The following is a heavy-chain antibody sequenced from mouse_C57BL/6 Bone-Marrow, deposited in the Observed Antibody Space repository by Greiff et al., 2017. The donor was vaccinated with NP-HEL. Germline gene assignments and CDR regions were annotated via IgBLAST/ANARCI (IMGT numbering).Heavy chain of an antibody. CDR2: IYPGDGDT. V-gene: IGHV1-82*01. CDR3: ARYSNYFYAMDY. CDR1: GYAFSSSW. Sequence: VQLQQSGPELVKPGASVKISCKASGYAFSSSWMNWVQQRPGKGLEWIGRIYPGDGDTNYNGKFKGKATLTADKSSSTAYMQLSSLTSEDSAVYFCARYSNYFYAMDYWGQGTTLTVSS. D-gene: IGHD2-5*01. J-gene: IGHJ2*01.